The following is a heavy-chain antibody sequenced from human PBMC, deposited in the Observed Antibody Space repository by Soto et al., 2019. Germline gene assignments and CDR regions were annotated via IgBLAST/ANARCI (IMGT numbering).Heavy chain of an antibody. D-gene: IGHD5-12*01. Sequence: QVQLVQSGAEVKKPGSSVKVSCKASGGTFSSYAISWVRQAPGQGLEWMGGIIPIFGTANYAQKFQGRVTITADESTSTAYMELSSLRSEDTAVYYCATERWLQKSAAYYYYGMDVWGQGTTVTVSS. CDR2: IIPIFGTA. CDR3: ATERWLQKSAAYYYYGMDV. J-gene: IGHJ6*02. V-gene: IGHV1-69*12. CDR1: GGTFSSYA.